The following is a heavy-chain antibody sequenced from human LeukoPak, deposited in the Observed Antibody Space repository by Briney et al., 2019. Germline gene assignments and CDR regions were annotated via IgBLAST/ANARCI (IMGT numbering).Heavy chain of an antibody. V-gene: IGHV3-23*01. Sequence: GGSLRLSRAASGFIFSSFTMNWVRQAPGKGLEWVSTISDNGRSTHYADSVKGRFTISRDNSKNTLDLQMNSLKAEDTAIYYCAKDVRPGGGGMDVWGQGTTVTVSS. CDR1: GFIFSSFT. D-gene: IGHD3-10*02. CDR2: ISDNGRST. CDR3: AKDVRPGGGGMDV. J-gene: IGHJ6*02.